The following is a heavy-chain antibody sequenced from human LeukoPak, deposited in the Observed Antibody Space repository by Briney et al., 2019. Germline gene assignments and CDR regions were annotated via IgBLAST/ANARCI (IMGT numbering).Heavy chain of an antibody. CDR1: GYTFTGYY. Sequence: ALVKVSRKASGYTFTGYYMHWVRQAPGQGLEWMGWINPNSGGTNYAQKFQGRVTMTRDTSISTAYMELSRLRSDDTAVYYCARVKDIVLMVYAIDYWGQGTLVTVSS. CDR3: ARVKDIVLMVYAIDY. CDR2: INPNSGGT. J-gene: IGHJ4*02. V-gene: IGHV1-2*02. D-gene: IGHD2-8*01.